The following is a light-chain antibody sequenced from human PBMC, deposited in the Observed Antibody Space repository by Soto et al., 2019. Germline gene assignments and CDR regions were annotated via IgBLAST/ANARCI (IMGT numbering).Light chain of an antibody. V-gene: IGKV3-20*01. CDR3: QQYGALPYT. CDR1: QSVSSSY. Sequence: DIVLTQSPGTLSLSPGERATLSCRASQSVSSSYFAWYQQEPGQAPRLLIYAASRRASGIPDRFSGSGSGTDFTLTINRLEPEDFAVYYCQQYGALPYTFGQGTKLEIK. J-gene: IGKJ2*01. CDR2: AAS.